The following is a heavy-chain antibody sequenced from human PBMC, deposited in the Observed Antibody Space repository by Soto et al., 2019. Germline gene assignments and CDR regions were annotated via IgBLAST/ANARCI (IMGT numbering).Heavy chain of an antibody. J-gene: IGHJ4*02. V-gene: IGHV1-18*01. CDR3: ARADYGDTKVYSFDH. D-gene: IGHD4-17*01. CDR1: GYTFTEYG. Sequence: QVQLVQSGAEVTQPGASVKVSCKTSGYTFTEYGISWFRQAPGQGLEWMGWISPYNGKTNYIQEFQDRVTITTDTSSKTVYMDLRTLKSDDTAIYFCARADYGDTKVYSFDHWGQGTLVTVSS. CDR2: ISPYNGKT.